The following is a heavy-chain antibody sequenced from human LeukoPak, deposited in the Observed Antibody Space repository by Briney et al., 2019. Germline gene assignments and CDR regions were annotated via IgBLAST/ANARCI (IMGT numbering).Heavy chain of an antibody. Sequence: PSETLSLTCAVYGGSFSGYYWSWIRQPPGKGLEWIGEINHSGSTNYNPSLKSRVTISVDTSKNQFSLKLSSVTAADTAVYYCARLRSASSSTSCFRTWGGCYFDYWGQGTLVTVSS. CDR3: ARLRSASSSTSCFRTWGGCYFDY. V-gene: IGHV4-34*01. D-gene: IGHD2-2*01. CDR2: INHSGST. J-gene: IGHJ4*02. CDR1: GGSFSGYY.